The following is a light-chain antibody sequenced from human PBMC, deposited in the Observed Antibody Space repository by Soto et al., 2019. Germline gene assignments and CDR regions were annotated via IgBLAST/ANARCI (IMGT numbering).Light chain of an antibody. CDR2: DAS. CDR3: QQSSSSLT. Sequence: DIQMTQSPSTLSASVGDRVTITCRASQSISRWLAWYQPKPGKAPNVLIWDASSLQRGVPSRFSGSGSGTDFTLTIRSLKPEDFATEYCQQSSSSLTFGQGTRLEIK. CDR1: QSISRW. V-gene: IGKV1-5*01. J-gene: IGKJ5*01.